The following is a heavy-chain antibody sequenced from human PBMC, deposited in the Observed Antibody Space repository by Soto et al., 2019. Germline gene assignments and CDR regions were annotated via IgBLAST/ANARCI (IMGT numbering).Heavy chain of an antibody. CDR2: INPNNGAT. CDR3: ASHDPGARFDP. Sequence: QVQLVKSGAEVKKPGASVKVSCKAPRYIFTAYFMHWVRQAPGQGLEWMGCINPNNGATHYGLSFQGRVTLTMDTSISTAYMELSSLRSDDTAVYYCASHDPGARFDPLGQVTLVIVSS. D-gene: IGHD1-1*01. CDR1: RYIFTAYF. V-gene: IGHV1-2*02. J-gene: IGHJ5*02.